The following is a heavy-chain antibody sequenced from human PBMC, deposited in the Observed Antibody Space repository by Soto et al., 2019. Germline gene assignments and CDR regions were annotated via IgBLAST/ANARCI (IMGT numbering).Heavy chain of an antibody. CDR1: GYSLSEYC. CDR3: ARQHPLDSSAWYN. J-gene: IGHJ4*02. V-gene: IGHV5-51*01. D-gene: IGHD6-19*01. Sequence: PCESLKISFTCSGYSLSEYCIRWVLQLPFKVLEYMGTIYAGDSDTRYSPSFEGEVTMSVDKYISTAYLHWSSLKASDTAMYYCARQHPLDSSAWYNWGQRTL. CDR2: IYAGDSDT.